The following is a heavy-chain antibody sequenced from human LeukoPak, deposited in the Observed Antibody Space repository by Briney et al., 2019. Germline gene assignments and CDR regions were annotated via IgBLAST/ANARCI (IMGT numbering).Heavy chain of an antibody. CDR3: ARQPPQYYGMDV. J-gene: IGHJ6*02. V-gene: IGHV4-4*07. CDR1: GGSFSNYY. CDR2: IYTSGST. D-gene: IGHD1-14*01. Sequence: SETLSLTCTVSGGSFSNYYWSWIRQPAGKGLEWIGRIYTSGSTNYNPSVKSRVTMSVDTTNNQFSLKLTSVTAADTAVYYCARQPPQYYGMDVWGQGTTVTVSS.